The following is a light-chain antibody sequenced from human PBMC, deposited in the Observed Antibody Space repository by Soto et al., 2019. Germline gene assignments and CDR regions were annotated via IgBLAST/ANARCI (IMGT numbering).Light chain of an antibody. CDR1: QGISNY. V-gene: IGKV1-27*01. Sequence: DIQMTQSPSSLSASVGDRVTITCRASQGISNYLAWYQQKPGKVPKLLIYAASTLQSGVPSRFSCSGYGTDFTLTISSRQHEDVATYYWQKYNSAHRTFGQGPKVEIK. CDR2: AAS. CDR3: QKYNSAHRT. J-gene: IGKJ1*01.